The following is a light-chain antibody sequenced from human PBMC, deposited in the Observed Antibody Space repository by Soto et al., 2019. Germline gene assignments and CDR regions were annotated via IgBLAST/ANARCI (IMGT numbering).Light chain of an antibody. CDR3: QQSYSTTWT. Sequence: DIKMTQSPSSLSPSVADRASTTSRSSQGISTHLNWYQQKPGKAPKLLIYAASSLQSGVPSRFSGSGSETDFTLTISSLQHEDFATYSCQQSYSTTWTFGQGTKVDIK. V-gene: IGKV1-39*01. CDR2: AAS. CDR1: QGISTH. J-gene: IGKJ1*01.